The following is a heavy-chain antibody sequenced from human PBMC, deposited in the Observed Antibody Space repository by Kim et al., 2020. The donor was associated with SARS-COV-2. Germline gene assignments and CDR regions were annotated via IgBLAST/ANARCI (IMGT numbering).Heavy chain of an antibody. CDR3: AREGRITLVRGVYDYY. CDR1: VFSLLRLLSS. CDR2: IYYSGST. Sequence: SEPLSLTCPFSVFSLLRLLSSFFFLLPRTVPGLEWIGMIYYSGSTYYNPSLKSRVTISVDTSKNQFSLKLSSVTAADTAVYYCAREGRITLVRGVYDYY. D-gene: IGHD3-10*01. V-gene: IGHV4-39*07. J-gene: IGHJ6*01.